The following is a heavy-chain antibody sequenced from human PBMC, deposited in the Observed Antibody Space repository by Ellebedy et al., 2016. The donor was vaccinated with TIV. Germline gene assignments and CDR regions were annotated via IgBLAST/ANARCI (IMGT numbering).Heavy chain of an antibody. Sequence: GESLKISXAASGFTFSTYGMHWVRQAPGKGLEWVAVISYDGRNKFYADSVKGRFTISRDNSKNTLYLQMNSLRAEDTAVYYCAKEASSGWSYWYFDLWGRGTLVTVSS. CDR1: GFTFSTYG. CDR3: AKEASSGWSYWYFDL. CDR2: ISYDGRNK. V-gene: IGHV3-30*18. D-gene: IGHD6-19*01. J-gene: IGHJ2*01.